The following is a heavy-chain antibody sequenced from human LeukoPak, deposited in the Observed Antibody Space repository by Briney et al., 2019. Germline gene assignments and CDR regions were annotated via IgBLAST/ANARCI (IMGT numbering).Heavy chain of an antibody. CDR1: GYTFTGYC. V-gene: IGHV1-2*02. CDR3: ARDRYVVVPAAPNWFDP. Sequence: ASVKVSCKASGYTFTGYCMHWVRQAPGQGLEWMGWINPNSGGTNYAQKFQGRVTMTRDTSISTAYMELSRLRSDDTAVYYCARDRYVVVPAAPNWFDPWGQGTLVTVSS. D-gene: IGHD2-2*01. CDR2: INPNSGGT. J-gene: IGHJ5*02.